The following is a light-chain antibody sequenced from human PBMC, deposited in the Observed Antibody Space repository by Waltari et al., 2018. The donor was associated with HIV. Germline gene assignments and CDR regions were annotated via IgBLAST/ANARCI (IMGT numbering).Light chain of an antibody. J-gene: IGKJ1*01. CDR1: QSISSW. CDR3: QQYNSYSRT. CDR2: KAT. Sequence: DIQMTQSPSTLSASVGDRVTITCRASQSISSWLAWYQQKPGKAPKLLIYKATSLESGGPSMFSGSGSGTEFTLTISSLQPDDFATYDCQQYNSYSRTFGQGTKVEIK. V-gene: IGKV1-5*03.